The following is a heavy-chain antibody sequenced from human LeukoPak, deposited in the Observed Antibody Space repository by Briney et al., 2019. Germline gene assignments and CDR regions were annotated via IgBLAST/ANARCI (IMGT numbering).Heavy chain of an antibody. Sequence: GGALRLSCAASGFTVSSNYMSWVRQAPGKGLEWVSVIYSGGSTYYADSVKGRFTISRDNSKNTLYPQMNSLRAEDTAVYYCASPRRYGYAFDYWGQGTLVTVSS. V-gene: IGHV3-53*01. J-gene: IGHJ4*02. CDR3: ASPRRYGYAFDY. CDR1: GFTVSSNY. CDR2: IYSGGST. D-gene: IGHD5-18*01.